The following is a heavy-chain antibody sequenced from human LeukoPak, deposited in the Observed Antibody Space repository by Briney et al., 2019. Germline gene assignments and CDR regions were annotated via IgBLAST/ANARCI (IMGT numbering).Heavy chain of an antibody. Sequence: ETLSLTCAVYGGSFSGYYWSWIRQPPGKGLEWVGRIKSKTDGGTTDYAAPVKGRFTISRDDSKNTLYLQMNSLKTEDTAVYYCTTTYYDFWSGPVGIDYWGQGTLVTVSS. D-gene: IGHD3-3*01. J-gene: IGHJ4*02. CDR1: GGSFSGYY. CDR3: TTTYYDFWSGPVGIDY. V-gene: IGHV3-15*01. CDR2: IKSKTDGGTT.